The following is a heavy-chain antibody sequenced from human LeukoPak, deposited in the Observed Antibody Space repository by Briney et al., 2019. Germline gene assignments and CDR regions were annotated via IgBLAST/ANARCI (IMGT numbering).Heavy chain of an antibody. Sequence: SETLPLTCTVSGGSISSYYWSWIRQPPGKGLEWIGYIYYSGSTNYNPSLKSRVTISVDTSKNQFSLKLSSVTAADTAVYYCARTDSSGWSHLYWYFDLWGRGTLVTVSS. CDR3: ARTDSSGWSHLYWYFDL. CDR1: GGSISSYY. D-gene: IGHD6-19*01. J-gene: IGHJ2*01. V-gene: IGHV4-59*01. CDR2: IYYSGST.